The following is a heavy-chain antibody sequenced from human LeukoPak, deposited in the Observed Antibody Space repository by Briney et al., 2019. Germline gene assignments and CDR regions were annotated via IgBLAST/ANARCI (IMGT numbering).Heavy chain of an antibody. CDR2: IYYRGST. CDR3: ARDPGEFGDYYYYMDV. D-gene: IGHD2/OR15-2a*01. Sequence: SETLSLTCAVYGGSFSGYYWSWIRQPPGKGLEWIGYIYYRGSTNYNPSLKSRVTISVDTSKNQFSLKLSSVTAADTAVYYCARDPGEFGDYYYYMDVWGKGTTVTVSS. V-gene: IGHV4-59*01. J-gene: IGHJ6*03. CDR1: GGSFSGYY.